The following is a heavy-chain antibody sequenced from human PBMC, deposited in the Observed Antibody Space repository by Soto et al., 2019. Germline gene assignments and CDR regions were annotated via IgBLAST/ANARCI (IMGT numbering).Heavy chain of an antibody. V-gene: IGHV3-30-3*01. J-gene: IGHJ4*02. D-gene: IGHD6-19*01. Sequence: AGGSLRLSCAASGFDFRNYAMHWVRQSPGKGPEWVAITSDDGDSQYYADSVKGRFTISRDNSKNTLYLQMTSLSVEDTALYYCAKAGQWLADFDYWGQGTLVTVSS. CDR1: GFDFRNYA. CDR2: TSDDGDSQ. CDR3: AKAGQWLADFDY.